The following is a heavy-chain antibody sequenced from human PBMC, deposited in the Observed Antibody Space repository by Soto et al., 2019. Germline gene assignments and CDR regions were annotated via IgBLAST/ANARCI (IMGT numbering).Heavy chain of an antibody. Sequence: QVQVVQSGAEVKKPESSVKVSCKPSGGTFNTYTVNWVRLAPGHGLEWMGRFIPILDMANYAQKFQDRVTITADRSTFTAYMELKSRTSDDTAVYYCAITYCRDNSCPRDCDFWGPGTRVTVSS. D-gene: IGHD2-21*01. CDR1: GGTFNTYT. CDR3: AITYCRDNSCPRDCDF. CDR2: FIPILDMA. V-gene: IGHV1-69*02. J-gene: IGHJ4*02.